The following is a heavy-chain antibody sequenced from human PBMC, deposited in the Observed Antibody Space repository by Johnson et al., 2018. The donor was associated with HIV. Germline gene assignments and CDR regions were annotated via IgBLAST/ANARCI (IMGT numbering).Heavy chain of an antibody. CDR3: AKDWGITMIVVVITWAFDI. CDR2: IKPDGSGK. Sequence: EVQLVESGGGVVQPGGSLRLSCAASGFTFSSYAMSWVRQAPGKGLEWVANIKPDGSGKEDSVKGRFTISRDNAKDSLYLQMNSLRADDTAVYYCAKDWGITMIVVVITWAFDIWGQGTMVTVSS. V-gene: IGHV3-7*03. D-gene: IGHD3-22*01. CDR1: GFTFSSYA. J-gene: IGHJ3*02.